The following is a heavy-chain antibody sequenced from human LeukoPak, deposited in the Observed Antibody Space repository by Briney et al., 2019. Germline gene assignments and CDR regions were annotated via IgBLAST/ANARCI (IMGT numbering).Heavy chain of an antibody. CDR1: GFTFSSYA. D-gene: IGHD6-19*01. J-gene: IGHJ4*02. CDR3: ARDPSGWSTSFDY. CDR2: ISYDGSNK. Sequence: GGSLRLSCAASGFTFSSYAMHWVRQAPGKGLEWVAVISYDGSNKYYADSVKGRFTISRDNSKNTLYLQMNSLRAEDTAVYYCARDPSGWSTSFDYWGQGTLVTVSS. V-gene: IGHV3-30-3*01.